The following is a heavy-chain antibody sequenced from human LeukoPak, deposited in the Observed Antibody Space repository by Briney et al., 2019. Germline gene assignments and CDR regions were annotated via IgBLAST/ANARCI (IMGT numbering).Heavy chain of an antibody. CDR2: IGGSGGAT. CDR3: AKGPSVFDI. CDR1: GFTFSTYA. Sequence: PGGSLRLSCAASGFTFSTYAMSWVRQAPGKGLERVSAIGGSGGATYYLDSVKGRFTISRDNSKNTLFLQMNSLSAEDTAVYYCAKGPSVFDIRGQGTMVTVSS. V-gene: IGHV3-23*01. J-gene: IGHJ3*02.